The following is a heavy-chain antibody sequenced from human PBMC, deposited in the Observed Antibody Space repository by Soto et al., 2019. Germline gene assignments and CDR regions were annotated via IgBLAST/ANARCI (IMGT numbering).Heavy chain of an antibody. CDR1: GGTFSSYA. D-gene: IGHD2-2*01. CDR3: ARGGLGYCISTSCYAGYYYYGMDV. V-gene: IGHV1-69*12. CDR2: IIPIFGTA. J-gene: IGHJ6*02. Sequence: QVQLVQSGAEVKKPGSSVKVSCKASGGTFSSYAISWVRQAPGQGLEWMGGIIPIFGTANYAQKFQGRVTITADESTSTAYMELSSLRSEDTAVYYCARGGLGYCISTSCYAGYYYYGMDVWGQGTTVTVSS.